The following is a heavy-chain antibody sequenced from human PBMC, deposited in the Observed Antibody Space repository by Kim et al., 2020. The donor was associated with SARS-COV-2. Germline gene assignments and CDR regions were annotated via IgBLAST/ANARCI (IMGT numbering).Heavy chain of an antibody. CDR3: ARGGKYYYDPNFIRVIDY. D-gene: IGHD3-22*01. CDR2: INHSGST. V-gene: IGHV4-34*01. J-gene: IGHJ4*02. CDR1: GGSFSGYY. Sequence: SETLSLTCAVYGGSFSGYYWSWIRQPPGKGLEWIGEINHSGSTNYNPSLKSRVTISVDTSKNQFSLKLSSVTAADTAVYYCARGGKYYYDPNFIRVIDYWGQGTLVTVSS.